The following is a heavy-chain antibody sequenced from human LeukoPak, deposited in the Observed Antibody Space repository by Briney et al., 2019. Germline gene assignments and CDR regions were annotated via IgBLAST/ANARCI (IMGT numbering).Heavy chain of an antibody. V-gene: IGHV3-23*01. CDR2: ILAGGSNT. CDR1: GFTFGGFA. Sequence: PGGSLRLSCAASGFTFGGFAMAWVRQTPGKGLEWVSGILAGGSNTYYIDSVKGRFTISRDNSKNTLYLQMNSLRADDTAVYFCAKDLNYGYGRWEFDPWGQGTLVTVS. J-gene: IGHJ5*02. D-gene: IGHD4-17*01. CDR3: AKDLNYGYGRWEFDP.